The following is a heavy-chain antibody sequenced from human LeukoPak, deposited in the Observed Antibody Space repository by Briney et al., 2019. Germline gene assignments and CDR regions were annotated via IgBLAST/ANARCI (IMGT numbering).Heavy chain of an antibody. V-gene: IGHV3-7*01. CDR3: ARGPISGWSADY. D-gene: IGHD6-19*01. J-gene: IGHJ4*02. Sequence: GGSLRLSCAASGFTFSNYWMNWVRQAPGKGLEWVANIKQDGSEKYYADSVKGRFTLSRDNAKNSLYLQINSLRDEDTAVYYCARGPISGWSADYWGQGTLVTVSS. CDR1: GFTFSNYW. CDR2: IKQDGSEK.